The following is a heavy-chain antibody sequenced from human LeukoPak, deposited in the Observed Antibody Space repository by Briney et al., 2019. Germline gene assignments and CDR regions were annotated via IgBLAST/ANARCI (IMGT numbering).Heavy chain of an antibody. D-gene: IGHD3-10*01. CDR3: ARDVYGSCCSQYY. Sequence: GGSLRLSCAACGFTFSSYGMHWVRQAPGKGLEWVAVIWYDGSNKYYADSVKGRFTLSRDNSKNTLYLQKNTRRSEDTAVYYWARDVYGSCCSQYYGGQGTLATVP. V-gene: IGHV3-33*01. J-gene: IGHJ4*02. CDR2: IWYDGSNK. CDR1: GFTFSSYG.